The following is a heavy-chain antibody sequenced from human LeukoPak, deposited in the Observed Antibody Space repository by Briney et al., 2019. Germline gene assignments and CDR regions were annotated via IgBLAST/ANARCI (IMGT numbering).Heavy chain of an antibody. CDR1: GGSISGYY. Sequence: SETLSLTCTVSGGSISGYYWSWIRQPPGKGLEWIGEINHSGSTNYNPSLKSRVTISVDTSKNQFSLKLSSVTAADTAVYYCARRPGSFDYWGQGTLVTVSS. CDR2: INHSGST. D-gene: IGHD1-26*01. J-gene: IGHJ4*02. V-gene: IGHV4-34*01. CDR3: ARRPGSFDY.